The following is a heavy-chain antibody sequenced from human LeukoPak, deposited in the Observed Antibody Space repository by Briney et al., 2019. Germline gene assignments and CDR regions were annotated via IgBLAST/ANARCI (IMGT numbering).Heavy chain of an antibody. CDR3: ARDRAIRFSEPQGAFDI. J-gene: IGHJ3*02. D-gene: IGHD3-3*01. V-gene: IGHV1-69*13. Sequence: ASVKVSCKASGGTFSSYAISWVRQAPGQGLEWMRGIIPIFGTANYAQKFQGRVTITADESTSTAYMELSSLRSEDTAVYYCARDRAIRFSEPQGAFDIWGQGTMVTVSS. CDR2: IIPIFGTA. CDR1: GGTFSSYA.